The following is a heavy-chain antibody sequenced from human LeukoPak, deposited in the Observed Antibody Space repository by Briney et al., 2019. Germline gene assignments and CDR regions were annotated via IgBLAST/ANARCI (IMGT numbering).Heavy chain of an antibody. Sequence: SETLSLTCTVSGDSISSGYYWGWIRQPPGKGLEWIGSIHHSGSTYYNPSLKSRVTMSVDTSKNQFSLKLSSVTAADTAMYYCARDSSSGYYPGLYFQHWGQGTLVTVSS. CDR2: IHHSGST. J-gene: IGHJ1*01. V-gene: IGHV4-38-2*02. CDR1: GDSISSGYY. D-gene: IGHD6-19*01. CDR3: ARDSSSGYYPGLYFQH.